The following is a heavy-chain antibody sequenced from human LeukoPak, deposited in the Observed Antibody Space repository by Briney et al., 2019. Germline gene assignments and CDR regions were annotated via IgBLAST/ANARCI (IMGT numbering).Heavy chain of an antibody. CDR1: GYSISSGYY. V-gene: IGHV4-38-2*02. CDR3: ARCNGYNPSDY. CDR2: ICHSGST. J-gene: IGHJ4*02. D-gene: IGHD5-24*01. Sequence: PSETLSLTCTVSGYSISSGYYWGWIRQPPGKGLEWIGSICHSGSTYYNPSLKSRVTISVDTSKNQFSLKLSSVTAADTAVYYCARCNGYNPSDYWGQGTLVTVSS.